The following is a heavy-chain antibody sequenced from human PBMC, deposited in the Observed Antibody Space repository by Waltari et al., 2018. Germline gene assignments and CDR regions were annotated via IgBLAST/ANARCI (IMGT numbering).Heavy chain of an antibody. D-gene: IGHD3-10*01. J-gene: IGHJ4*02. V-gene: IGHV1-18*01. CDR1: GYTFSSFC. Sequence: QVQLLQSGPEVKQPGASVRVSCKASGYTFSSFCLSWGRQAPGRGLEWMGWISTHTGDTDSAQKFRDRLTMTTDSSTTTVYMYLRSLTSDDTAIYYCAKDRDYASGSPPDFWGQGTLVTVSS. CDR2: ISTHTGDT. CDR3: AKDRDYASGSPPDF.